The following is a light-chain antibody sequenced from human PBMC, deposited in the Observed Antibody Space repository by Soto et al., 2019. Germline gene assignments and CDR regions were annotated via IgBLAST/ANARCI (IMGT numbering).Light chain of an antibody. CDR1: QSVNLN. Sequence: EIMMTQSPGTLSVSPGEGATLSCTASQSVNLNLAWYQQKPGQPPRLLLYGASTRAPGSPVRFRGSGSGTEFTLTLRCLQSADSAVYYRHQYNSWPRGTFGPGTKVEI. V-gene: IGKV3-15*01. CDR3: HQYNSWPRGT. J-gene: IGKJ3*01. CDR2: GAS.